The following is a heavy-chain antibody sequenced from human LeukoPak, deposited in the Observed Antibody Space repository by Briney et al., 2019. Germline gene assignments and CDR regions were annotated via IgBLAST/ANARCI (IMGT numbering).Heavy chain of an antibody. J-gene: IGHJ3*02. V-gene: IGHV5-51*01. CDR1: GYSFTSYW. CDR2: IYPGDSDT. Sequence: GESLKISCKGSGYSFTSYWIGWVRQMPGKGLEWMGIIYPGDSDTRYSPPFQGQVTISADKSISTAYLQWSSLKASDTAMYYCARPLRYYDSSRGAFDIWGQGTMVTVSS. D-gene: IGHD3-22*01. CDR3: ARPLRYYDSSRGAFDI.